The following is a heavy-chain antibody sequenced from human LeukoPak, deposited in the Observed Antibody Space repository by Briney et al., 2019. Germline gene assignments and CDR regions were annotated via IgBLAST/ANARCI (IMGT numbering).Heavy chain of an antibody. CDR3: ARDKGGGSDWFDP. Sequence: PSETLSLTCTVSGGSISSGGYYWSWIRQPPGKGLEWIGYIYHSGSTYYNPSLKSRVTISVDRSKNQFSLKLSSVTAADTAVYYCARDKGGGSDWFDPWGQGTLVTVSS. V-gene: IGHV4-30-2*01. CDR2: IYHSGST. J-gene: IGHJ5*02. CDR1: GGSISSGGYY. D-gene: IGHD3-10*01.